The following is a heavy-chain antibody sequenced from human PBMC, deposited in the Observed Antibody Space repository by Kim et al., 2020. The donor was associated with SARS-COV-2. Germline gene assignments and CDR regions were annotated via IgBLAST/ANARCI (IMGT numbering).Heavy chain of an antibody. CDR3: TRGGGVLRFLEWFPPYFDY. CDR2: IRSKAYGGTT. J-gene: IGHJ4*02. CDR1: GFTFGDYA. D-gene: IGHD3-3*01. Sequence: GRSLRLSCTASGFTFGDYAMSWFRQAPGKGLEWVGFIRSKAYGGTTEYAASVKGRFTISRDDSKSIAYLQMNSLKTEDTAVYYCTRGGGVLRFLEWFPPYFDYWGQGTLVTVSS. V-gene: IGHV3-49*03.